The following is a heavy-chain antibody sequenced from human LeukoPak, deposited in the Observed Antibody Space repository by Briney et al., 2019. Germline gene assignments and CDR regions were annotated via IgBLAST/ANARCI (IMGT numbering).Heavy chain of an antibody. CDR3: ARAPDYGDYVGAFDI. D-gene: IGHD4-17*01. V-gene: IGHV1-69*13. J-gene: IGHJ3*02. CDR1: GGTFSSYA. Sequence: ASVKVSCKASGGTFSSYAISWVRQAPGQGLEWMGGIIPIFGTANYAQKFQGRVTITADEPTSTAYMELSSLRSEDTAVYYCARAPDYGDYVGAFDIWGQGTMVTVSS. CDR2: IIPIFGTA.